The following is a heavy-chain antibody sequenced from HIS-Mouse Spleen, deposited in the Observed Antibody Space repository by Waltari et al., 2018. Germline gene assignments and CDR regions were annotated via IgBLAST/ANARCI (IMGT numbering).Heavy chain of an antibody. D-gene: IGHD7-27*01. CDR2: ISSSSSYI. Sequence: EVQLVQSGGGLVKPGASMRLSCAASGFTFSSYSMNWVRQAPGKGLDWVSSISSSSSYIYYADSVKGRFTISRDNAKNSLYLQMNSLRAEDTAVYYCARRLLTGDAFDIWGQGTMVTVSS. V-gene: IGHV3-21*01. CDR1: GFTFSSYS. CDR3: ARRLLTGDAFDI. J-gene: IGHJ3*02.